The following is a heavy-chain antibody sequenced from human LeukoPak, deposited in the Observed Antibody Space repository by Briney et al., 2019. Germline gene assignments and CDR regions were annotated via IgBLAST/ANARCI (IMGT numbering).Heavy chain of an antibody. CDR3: ARGRTWNYSWFDP. Sequence: SETLSLTCTVSGGSISSYYWNWIRQSPGMGLEWIGEINHSGSTNYNPSLKSRVTISVDTSKNQLSLKLSSVTAADTAVYYCARGRTWNYSWFDPWGQGTLVTVSS. CDR1: GGSISSYY. J-gene: IGHJ5*02. CDR2: INHSGST. D-gene: IGHD1-7*01. V-gene: IGHV4-34*01.